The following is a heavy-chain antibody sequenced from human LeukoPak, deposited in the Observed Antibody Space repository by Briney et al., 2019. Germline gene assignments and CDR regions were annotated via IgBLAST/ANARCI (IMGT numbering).Heavy chain of an antibody. J-gene: IGHJ6*02. CDR2: ISGSRGST. CDR3: AKVSMVRGAGDYYGMDV. Sequence: GGSLRLSCAASGFTFSSYAMSWVRQAPGKGLGGVSAISGSRGSTYYADSVKGRFTISRDNSKNTLYLQMNSLRAEDTAVYYCAKVSMVRGAGDYYGMDVWGQGTTVTVSS. V-gene: IGHV3-23*01. D-gene: IGHD3-10*01. CDR1: GFTFSSYA.